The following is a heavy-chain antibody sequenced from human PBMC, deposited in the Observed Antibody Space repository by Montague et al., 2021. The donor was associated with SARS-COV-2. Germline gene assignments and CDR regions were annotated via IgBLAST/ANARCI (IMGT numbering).Heavy chain of an antibody. CDR1: GFTFSSYA. D-gene: IGHD4-17*01. J-gene: IGHJ5*02. V-gene: IGHV3-23*03. CDR3: ATTTGLGS. CDR2: IYSGGSGT. Sequence: SLRLSCAASGFTFSSYAMSWVRQAPGKGLEWVSVIYSGGSGTYYADSVKGRFTISRDNSKNTLYLQMNSLRAEDTAVYYCATTTGLGSWGQGTLVTVSS.